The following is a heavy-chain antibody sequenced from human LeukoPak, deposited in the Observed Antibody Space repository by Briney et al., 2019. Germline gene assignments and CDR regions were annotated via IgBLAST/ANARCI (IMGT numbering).Heavy chain of an antibody. V-gene: IGHV3-30*02. J-gene: IGHJ4*02. Sequence: GGSLRLSCAASGFTFSSYGMHWVRQAPGKGLEWVAFIRYDGSNKYYADSVKGRFTISRDNPKNTLYLQMNSLRAEDTAVYYCAKHRGPYYYDSSGYYDYWGQGTLVTVSS. D-gene: IGHD3-22*01. CDR3: AKHRGPYYYDSSGYYDY. CDR1: GFTFSSYG. CDR2: IRYDGSNK.